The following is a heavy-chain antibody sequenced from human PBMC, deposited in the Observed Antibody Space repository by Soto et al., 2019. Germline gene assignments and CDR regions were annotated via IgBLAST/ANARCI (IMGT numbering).Heavy chain of an antibody. D-gene: IGHD3-3*01. Sequence: GGSLRLSCAASGFTFSDYYMSWIRQAPGKGLEWVSYISSSGSTIYYADSVKGRFTISRDNAKNSLYLQMNSLRAEDTAVYYCARVRIPYDFWSGYYNNWFDPWGQGTLVTVSS. V-gene: IGHV3-11*01. CDR3: ARVRIPYDFWSGYYNNWFDP. CDR1: GFTFSDYY. CDR2: ISSSGSTI. J-gene: IGHJ5*02.